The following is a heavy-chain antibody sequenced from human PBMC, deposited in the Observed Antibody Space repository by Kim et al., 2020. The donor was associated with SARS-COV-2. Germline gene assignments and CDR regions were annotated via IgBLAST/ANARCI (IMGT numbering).Heavy chain of an antibody. V-gene: IGHV1-18*04. CDR2: IRAYTDDT. CDR3: ARSGDSTFKSCHESVYYDYHESDV. D-gene: IGHD3-22*01. Sequence: ASVKVSCKASGYTFTSFGKSWVRQAPGQGLEWMGWIRAYTDDTNYAQNFKGRVTITTDTSTSTAYMELRSLRSDDTAVYYCARSGDSTFKSCHESVYYDYHESDVWG. CDR1: GYTFTSFG. J-gene: IGHJ6*02.